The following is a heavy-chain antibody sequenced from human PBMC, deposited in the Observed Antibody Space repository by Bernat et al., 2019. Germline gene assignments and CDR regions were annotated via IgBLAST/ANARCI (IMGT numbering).Heavy chain of an antibody. D-gene: IGHD3-16*01. Sequence: QVQLQESGPGLVKPSQTLSLTCTVSGGSISGGGYYWGWNRPRPGKGRAWNGYIDYSGSTYYNPSLKSRITISVDESKDQLSLKWISVTAADTTVYYCAGGVVSNWPYWFDPWGQGTLVIVSS. CDR2: IDYSGST. V-gene: IGHV4-31*03. CDR3: AGGVVSNWPYWFDP. J-gene: IGHJ5*02. CDR1: GGSISGGGYY.